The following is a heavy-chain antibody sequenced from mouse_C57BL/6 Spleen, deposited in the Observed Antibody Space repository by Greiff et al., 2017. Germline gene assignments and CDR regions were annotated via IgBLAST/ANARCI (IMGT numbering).Heavy chain of an antibody. CDR2: IEPETGGT. CDR3: TRSRYSIDY. J-gene: IGHJ2*01. D-gene: IGHD2-5*01. V-gene: IGHV1-15*01. CDR1: GYTFTDYE. Sequence: VQLQQSGAELVRPGASVTLSCKASGYTFTDYEMHWVKQTPVHGLEWIGAIEPETGGTAYNQKFKGKAILTADKSSSTAYMELRSLTSEDSAVYYCTRSRYSIDYWGQGTTLTVSS.